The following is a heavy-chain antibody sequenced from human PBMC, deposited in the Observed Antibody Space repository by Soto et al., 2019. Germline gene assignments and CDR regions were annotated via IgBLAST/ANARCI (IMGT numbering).Heavy chain of an antibody. Sequence: QVQLVQSGAEVKKPGASVKVSCKASGYTFTSYGISWVRQAPGQGLEWMGWISAYNGNTNYAQKLQGRVTMTTDTSTIAAYMELRSLRPDDTAVYYCEREPATQYSSGWYPQVDYWGQGTLVTASS. CDR2: ISAYNGNT. CDR1: GYTFTSYG. V-gene: IGHV1-18*01. J-gene: IGHJ4*02. CDR3: EREPATQYSSGWYPQVDY. D-gene: IGHD6-19*01.